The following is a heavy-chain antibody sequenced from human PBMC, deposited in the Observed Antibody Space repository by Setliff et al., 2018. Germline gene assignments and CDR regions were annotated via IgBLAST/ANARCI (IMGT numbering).Heavy chain of an antibody. V-gene: IGHV3-15*01. J-gene: IGHJ6*02. CDR3: TTDRRERSGVVVVTAPYYYYGMDV. CDR1: GFTFSNAW. D-gene: IGHD2-21*02. CDR2: IKSKTDGGKT. Sequence: PGGSLRLSCAASGFTFSNAWMSWVRQAPGKGLEWVGRIKSKTDGGKTDYAAPVKGRFTISRDDSKNTLYLQMNSLKTEDTAVYYCTTDRRERSGVVVVTAPYYYYGMDVWGQGTTVTVSS.